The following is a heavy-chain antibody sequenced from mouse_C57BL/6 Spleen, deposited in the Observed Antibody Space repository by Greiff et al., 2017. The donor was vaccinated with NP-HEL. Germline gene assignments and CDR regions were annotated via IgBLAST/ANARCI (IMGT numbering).Heavy chain of an antibody. J-gene: IGHJ4*01. CDR2: ISYDGSN. V-gene: IGHV3-6*01. CDR3: AREDITTVPYAMDY. CDR1: GYSITSGYY. D-gene: IGHD1-1*01. Sequence: EVQLQQSGPGLVKPSQSLSLTCSVTGYSITSGYYWNWIRQFPGNKLEWMGYISYDGSNNYNPSLKNRISITRDTSKNQFFLKLNSVTTEDTATYYCAREDITTVPYAMDYWGQGTSVTVSS.